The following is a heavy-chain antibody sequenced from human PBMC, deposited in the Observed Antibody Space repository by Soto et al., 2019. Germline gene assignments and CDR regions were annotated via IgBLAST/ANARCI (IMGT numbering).Heavy chain of an antibody. Sequence: ASGFTFSSYAMSWVRPAPGKGLEWGSAISGSGGNTYYADSVKGRFTISRDNSKNTLYLHMNSLRAEDTVVYYCAKRIAVAGTMGWDYCYYYCMDFWGQGTSVTGSS. CDR3: AKRIAVAGTMGWDYCYYYCMDF. D-gene: IGHD6-19*01. CDR1: GFTFSSYA. CDR2: ISGSGGNT. V-gene: IGHV3-23*01. J-gene: IGHJ6*02.